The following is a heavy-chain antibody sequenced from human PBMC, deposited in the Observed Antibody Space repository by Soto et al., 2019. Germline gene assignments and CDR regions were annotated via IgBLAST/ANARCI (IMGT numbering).Heavy chain of an antibody. V-gene: IGHV1-3*01. CDR1: GYTFTTFA. CDR3: ARDRVSLAMFGVPVGVFKN. Sequence: ASVKVSCKASGYTFTTFAMHWVRQAPGQRPEWLGWINAGSGYTKYSQNFQDRVTISSDTSASTAYMELGSLRSGDTAIYYCARDRVSLAMFGVPVGVFKNWGQGTPVTVSS. D-gene: IGHD3-3*01. J-gene: IGHJ4*02. CDR2: INAGSGYT.